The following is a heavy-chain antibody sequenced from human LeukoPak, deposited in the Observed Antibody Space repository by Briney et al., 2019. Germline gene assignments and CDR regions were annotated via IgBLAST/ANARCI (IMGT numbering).Heavy chain of an antibody. CDR2: IYNTGNT. J-gene: IGHJ4*02. Sequence: SETLSLTCTVSGVSISSGDYYWSWIRQPPGKGLEWIGYIYNTGNTYYNPSLKSRVIISIDTSKNQFSLKLSSVTAADTAVYYWAKERGGGNIYYDYWGQGALVTVSS. V-gene: IGHV4-30-4*01. CDR3: AKERGGGNIYYDY. CDR1: GVSISSGDYY. D-gene: IGHD3-16*01.